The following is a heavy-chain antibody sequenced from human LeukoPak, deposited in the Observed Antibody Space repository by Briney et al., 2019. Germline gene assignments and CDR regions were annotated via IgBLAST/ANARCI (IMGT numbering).Heavy chain of an antibody. CDR1: GGSISSYY. D-gene: IGHD3-10*01. J-gene: IGHJ4*02. CDR2: IYYSGST. CDR3: ARARSYGSGGLDY. Sequence: SETLSLTCTVSGGSISSYYWSWIRQPPGKGLEWIGYIYYSGSTNYNPSLKSRVTISVDTSKNQFSLKLSSVTAADTAVYYCARARSYGSGGLDYWGQGTLVTVSS. V-gene: IGHV4-59*01.